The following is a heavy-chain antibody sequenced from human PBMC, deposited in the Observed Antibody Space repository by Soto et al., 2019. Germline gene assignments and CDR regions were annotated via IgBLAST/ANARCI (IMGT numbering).Heavy chain of an antibody. CDR1: GFTFSSYA. D-gene: IGHD3-3*01. V-gene: IGHV3-23*01. J-gene: IGHJ4*02. Sequence: EVQLLESGGGLVQPGGSLRLSCAASGFTFSSYAMSWVRQAPGKGLEWVSAISGSGDSTYYADSVKGRFTISRDNSNNTLYLQMNGLRAEDTAVHYCAKGAEYYDFWSAYADYWGQGTLVTVSS. CDR3: AKGAEYYDFWSAYADY. CDR2: ISGSGDST.